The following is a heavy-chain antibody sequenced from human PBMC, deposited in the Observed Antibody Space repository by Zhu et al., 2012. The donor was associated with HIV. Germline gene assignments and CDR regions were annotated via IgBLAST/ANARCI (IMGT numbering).Heavy chain of an antibody. CDR2: IYTSGSA. CDR3: AREGDLDGSRSLYTYYFDY. Sequence: QVQLQESGPGLVKPSETLSLTCTVSGGSISNDYWSWIRQPPGKGLEWIGYIYTSGSANYNPSLKSRVTISVDTSKNQFSLKLSSVTAADAAVYYCAREGDLDGSRSLYTYYFDYWGQGTLVTVSS. J-gene: IGHJ4*02. D-gene: IGHD3-10*01. V-gene: IGHV4-4*09. CDR1: GGSISNDY.